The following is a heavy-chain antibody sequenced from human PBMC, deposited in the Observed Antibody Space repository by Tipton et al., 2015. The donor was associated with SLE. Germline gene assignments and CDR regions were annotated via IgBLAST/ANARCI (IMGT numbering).Heavy chain of an antibody. CDR1: GESFSAFY. CDR3: AGRRRKDGYNSYRSFDL. V-gene: IGHV4-34*01. J-gene: IGHJ2*01. D-gene: IGHD5-24*01. CDR2: SNHSGTT. Sequence: TLSLTCVVYGESFSAFYWNWIRQSPGKGLEWIGESNHSGTTNYNPSLKSRVSISVDTSKNQFSLTLTSATAADTAEYYCAGRRRKDGYNSYRSFDLWGRGTLVTVSS.